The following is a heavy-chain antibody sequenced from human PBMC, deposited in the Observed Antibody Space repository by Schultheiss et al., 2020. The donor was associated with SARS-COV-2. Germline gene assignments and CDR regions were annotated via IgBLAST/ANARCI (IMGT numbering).Heavy chain of an antibody. Sequence: GESLKISCAASGFTFSDSYMSWIRQPPGKGLEWISYISRDGTTMYYADSVKGRFTISRDNAKNSLYLQMNSLRAEDTAVYYCTRFIAAAGTAWGQGTLVTVSS. V-gene: IGHV3-11*04. J-gene: IGHJ4*02. CDR3: TRFIAAAGTA. CDR1: GFTFSDSY. CDR2: ISRDGTTM. D-gene: IGHD6-13*01.